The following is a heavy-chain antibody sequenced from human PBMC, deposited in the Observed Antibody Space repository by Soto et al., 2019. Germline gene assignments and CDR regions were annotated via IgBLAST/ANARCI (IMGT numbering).Heavy chain of an antibody. CDR3: ARPYYGSGSYYPFDP. CDR1: GGSISSGGYY. D-gene: IGHD3-10*01. Sequence: PSETLSLTCTVSGGSISSGGYYWSWIRQHPGKGLEWIGYIYYSGSTYYNPSLKSRVTISVDTSKNQFSLKLSSVTAADTAVYYCARPYYGSGSYYPFDPWGQGTLVTVSS. CDR2: IYYSGST. V-gene: IGHV4-31*03. J-gene: IGHJ5*02.